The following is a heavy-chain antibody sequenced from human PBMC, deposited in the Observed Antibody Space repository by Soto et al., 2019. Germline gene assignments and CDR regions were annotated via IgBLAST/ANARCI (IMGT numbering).Heavy chain of an antibody. CDR1: GFTFSNAW. J-gene: IGHJ4*02. CDR2: IKSKTDGGTT. CDR3: TTDRGDLLTGTTFDY. D-gene: IGHD1-7*01. V-gene: IGHV3-15*01. Sequence: GGSLRLSCAASGFTFSNAWMSWVRQAPGKGLEWVGRIKSKTDGGTTDYAAPVKGRFTISRDDSKNTLYLQMNSLKTEDTAVYYCTTDRGDLLTGTTFDYWGQGTLVTVSS.